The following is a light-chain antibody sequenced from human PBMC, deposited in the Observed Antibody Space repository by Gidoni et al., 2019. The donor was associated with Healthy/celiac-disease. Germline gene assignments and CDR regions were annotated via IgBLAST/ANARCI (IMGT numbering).Light chain of an antibody. CDR3: QQCYSTPWT. CDR1: QSISSY. J-gene: IGKJ1*01. CDR2: AAS. Sequence: DIQVTQSPSSLSASVGDRVTITCRASQSISSYLNWYQQKPGKAPKLLIYAASSLQSGVPSRFSCSGSGTDFTLTIRSLQPEDFATYYCQQCYSTPWTFGQGTKVEIK. V-gene: IGKV1-39*01.